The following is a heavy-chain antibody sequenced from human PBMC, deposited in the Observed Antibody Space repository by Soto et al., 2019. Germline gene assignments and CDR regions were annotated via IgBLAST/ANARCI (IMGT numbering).Heavy chain of an antibody. CDR2: IYYSGST. D-gene: IGHD6-6*01. J-gene: IGHJ4*02. CDR3: ARRASSGRDPFYFDY. Sequence: QVQLQESGPGLVKPSQPLSLTCTVSGGSISIGGYYWSWIRQNPEKGLEWIGYIYYSGSTYYNPPLKTRITISVDTSKTQFSLKLNSVTAADTAVYYCARRASSGRDPFYFDYWGQGSLVTVSS. V-gene: IGHV4-31*03. CDR1: GGSISIGGYY.